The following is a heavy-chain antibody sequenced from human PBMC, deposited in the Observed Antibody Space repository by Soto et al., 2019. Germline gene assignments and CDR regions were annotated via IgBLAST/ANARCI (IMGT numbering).Heavy chain of an antibody. D-gene: IGHD3-3*01. CDR2: IIPSFGTA. CDR3: ARVRFLEWLLRGGMDV. Sequence: QVQLVQSGAEVKKPGSSVKVSCKASGGTFSSYAISWVRQAPGQGLEWMGGIIPSFGTANYAQKFQGRVTITADKSTSSAYMELSSLRSEDTAVYYCARVRFLEWLLRGGMDVWGQGTTVTVSS. J-gene: IGHJ6*02. CDR1: GGTFSSYA. V-gene: IGHV1-69*06.